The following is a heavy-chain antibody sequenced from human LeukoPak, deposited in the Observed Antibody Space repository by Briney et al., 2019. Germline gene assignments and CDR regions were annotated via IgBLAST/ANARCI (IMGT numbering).Heavy chain of an antibody. V-gene: IGHV5-51*01. CDR3: ARHAAVAGLDAFDI. Sequence: GESLKISCKGSGYSFTSYWIGWVRQMPGKGLEWMGIIYPGDSDTRHSPSFQGQVTISADKSSRTAYLQWRSLKASDTAMYYCARHAAVAGLDAFDIWGQGTMVTVSS. CDR1: GYSFTSYW. CDR2: IYPGDSDT. J-gene: IGHJ3*02. D-gene: IGHD6-19*01.